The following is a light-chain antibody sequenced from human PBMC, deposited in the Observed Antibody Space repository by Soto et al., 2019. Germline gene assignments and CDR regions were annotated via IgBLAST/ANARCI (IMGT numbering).Light chain of an antibody. V-gene: IGKV1-5*03. J-gene: IGKJ1*01. CDR2: TWS. CDR1: RIIISW. CDR3: QQYNSYSTWT. Sequence: THMTQSPSTLSASVGGTVTITFRASRIIISWLPCYHQKPGKAPNLMXXTWSSLESGVPSRFRGSGSGRAFTITISSLQPDEFSTYYCQQYNSYSTWTFGQGTKVDIK.